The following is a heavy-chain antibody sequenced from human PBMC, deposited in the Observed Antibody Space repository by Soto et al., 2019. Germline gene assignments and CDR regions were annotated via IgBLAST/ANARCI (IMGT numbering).Heavy chain of an antibody. CDR3: ARDTPKYTYYYDSSGWVPAPDY. D-gene: IGHD3-22*01. J-gene: IGHJ4*02. Sequence: PGGSLRLSCAASGFTFSSYGMHWVRQAPGKGLEWVAVIWYDGSNKYYADSVKGRFTISRDNSKNTLYLQMNSLRAEDTAVYYCARDTPKYTYYYDSSGWVPAPDYWGQGTLVTVSS. V-gene: IGHV3-33*01. CDR2: IWYDGSNK. CDR1: GFTFSSYG.